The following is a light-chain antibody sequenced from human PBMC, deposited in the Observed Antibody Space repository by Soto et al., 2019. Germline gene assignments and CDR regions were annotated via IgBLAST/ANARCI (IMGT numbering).Light chain of an antibody. CDR3: SSYTRNSTYV. J-gene: IGLJ1*01. CDR1: SSDVGGYNY. Sequence: QSVLTQPASVSGSPGQSITISCTGTSSDVGGYNYVSWYQQHPGKAPKLMIYEVNNWPSGVSNRFSGSKSGNTASLTISGLQPEDEADYYCSSYTRNSTYVFGTGTKVTVL. V-gene: IGLV2-14*01. CDR2: EVN.